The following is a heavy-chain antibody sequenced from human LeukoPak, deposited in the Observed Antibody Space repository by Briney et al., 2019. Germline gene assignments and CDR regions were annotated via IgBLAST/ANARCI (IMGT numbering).Heavy chain of an antibody. V-gene: IGHV4-4*07. CDR1: GASISNDF. D-gene: IGHD6-13*01. Sequence: PSETLSFTCNVSGASISNDFWSWLRPPAGKGLEWVGRLFSSGIINYNPSLKSRLTMSVDTDKTQFSLNLSSVTAADTAVYYCAIEGGSSRNFDNWGQGTLVTVSS. CDR2: LFSSGII. CDR3: AIEGGSSRNFDN. J-gene: IGHJ4*02.